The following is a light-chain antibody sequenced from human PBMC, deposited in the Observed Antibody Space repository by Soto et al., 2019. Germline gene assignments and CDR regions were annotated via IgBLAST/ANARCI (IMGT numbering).Light chain of an antibody. Sequence: EIVLTQSPATLSLSPGERATLSCRASQSVSSYLAWYQQKPGQAPRLLIYDASSRATGIPARFSGSGSGTDFTLTISSLEPEDFAVYYCQQRSNWLVTFGGGTKVEVK. CDR3: QQRSNWLVT. V-gene: IGKV3-11*01. CDR2: DAS. CDR1: QSVSSY. J-gene: IGKJ4*01.